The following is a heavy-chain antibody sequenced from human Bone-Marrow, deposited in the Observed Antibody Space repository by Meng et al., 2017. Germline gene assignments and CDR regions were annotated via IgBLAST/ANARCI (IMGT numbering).Heavy chain of an antibody. CDR2: ITGSSSYI. CDR3: ALGSARNPFDY. J-gene: IGHJ4*02. V-gene: IGHV3-21*01. Sequence: ETLSLTCTVSGGSISSYYWSWIRQPPGKGLEWVSYITGSSSYISYADSVKGRFTISRDNAKNSLYLQMNSLRVEDTARYYCALGSARNPFDYWGQGTLVTVSS. D-gene: IGHD3-10*01. CDR1: GGSISSYY.